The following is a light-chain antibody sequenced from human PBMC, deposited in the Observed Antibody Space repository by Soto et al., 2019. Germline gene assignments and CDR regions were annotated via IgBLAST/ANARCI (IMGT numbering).Light chain of an antibody. CDR2: DVS. CDR3: CSYAGTPYV. Sequence: QSALTQPRSVSESPGKSVTISCTGTSSDVGGYNYVSWYQQHPGKAPKLMIYDVSKRPSGVPDRFSGSKSGNTASLTISGLRAEDEADYYCCSYAGTPYVFGTGTKLTVL. J-gene: IGLJ1*01. V-gene: IGLV2-11*01. CDR1: SSDVGGYNY.